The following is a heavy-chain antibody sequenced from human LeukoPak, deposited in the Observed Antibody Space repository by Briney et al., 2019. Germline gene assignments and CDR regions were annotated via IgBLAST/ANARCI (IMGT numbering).Heavy chain of an antibody. CDR2: IYPGDSHI. V-gene: IGHV5-51*01. CDR3: VRQPRVHTPDF. J-gene: IGHJ4*02. Sequence: GESLKISCKGSGYSFTSYWIGWVRQMPGKGLEWMGIIYPGDSHIRYSPSLQGQVTISADKSITTAYLQWSSLKASDTATYYCVRQPRVHTPDFWGQGTLVTVSS. CDR1: GYSFTSYW. D-gene: IGHD1-1*01.